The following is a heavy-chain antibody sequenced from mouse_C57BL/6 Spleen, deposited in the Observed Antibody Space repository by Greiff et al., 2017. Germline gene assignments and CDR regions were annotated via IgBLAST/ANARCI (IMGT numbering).Heavy chain of an antibody. CDR3: ARRRIYDGYYYYAMDY. Sequence: VQLQQSGAELMKPGASVKLSCQATGYTFTGYWIEWVKPRPGHGLEWIGEILPGSGSTNYNEKFKGKATFTADTSSNTAYMQLSSLTTEDAAIYYCARRRIYDGYYYYAMDYWGQGTSVTVSS. V-gene: IGHV1-9*01. D-gene: IGHD2-3*01. J-gene: IGHJ4*01. CDR1: GYTFTGYW. CDR2: ILPGSGST.